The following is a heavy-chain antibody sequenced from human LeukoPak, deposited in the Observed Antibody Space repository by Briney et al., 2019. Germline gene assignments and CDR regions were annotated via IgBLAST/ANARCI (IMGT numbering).Heavy chain of an antibody. CDR2: ISGRGGST. CDR1: GFTFSSYG. J-gene: IGHJ4*02. D-gene: IGHD5-24*01. CDR3: AKGHGYNDYYFDY. V-gene: IGHV3-23*01. Sequence: GGSLRLSCAASGFTFSSYGMSWVRQAPGKGLEWVSAISGRGGSTYYADSVKGRFTISRDNSKNTLYLQMNSLRAEDTAVYYCAKGHGYNDYYFDYWGQGTLVTVPS.